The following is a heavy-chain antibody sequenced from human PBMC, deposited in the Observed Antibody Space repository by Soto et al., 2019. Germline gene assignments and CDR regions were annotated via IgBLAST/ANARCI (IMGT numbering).Heavy chain of an antibody. CDR3: ATNYYDSSGYWDY. Sequence: ASVKVSCKASGYTFTSYDINWVRQATGQGLEWMGWMNPNSGNTGYAQKFQGRVTMTRNTSISTAYMELSSLGSEDTAVYYCATNYYDSSGYWDYWGQGILVTVSS. V-gene: IGHV1-8*01. CDR2: MNPNSGNT. J-gene: IGHJ4*02. D-gene: IGHD3-22*01. CDR1: GYTFTSYD.